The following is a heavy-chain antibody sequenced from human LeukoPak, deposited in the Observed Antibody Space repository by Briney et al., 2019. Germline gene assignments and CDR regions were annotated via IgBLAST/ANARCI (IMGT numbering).Heavy chain of an antibody. Sequence: PSETLSLTCTVSGGSISSYYWSWNRQPPGKGLEWIGYIYYSGSTNYNPSLKSRVTISVDTSKNQFSLKLSSVTAADTAVYYCARAASFGVVISWGQGTLVTVSS. CDR3: ARAASFGVVIS. CDR1: GGSISSYY. D-gene: IGHD3-3*01. J-gene: IGHJ4*02. CDR2: IYYSGST. V-gene: IGHV4-59*01.